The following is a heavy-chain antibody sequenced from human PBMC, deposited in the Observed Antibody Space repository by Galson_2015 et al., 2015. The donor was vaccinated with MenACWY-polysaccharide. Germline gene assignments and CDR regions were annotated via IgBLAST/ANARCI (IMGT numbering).Heavy chain of an antibody. CDR2: INTNTGNP. D-gene: IGHD5-18*01. Sequence: SVKVSCKASGYTFASYAMNWVRQAPGQGLEWMGWINTNTGNPTYAQGFTGRFVFSLDTSVSTAYLQISSLKAEDTAVYYCARDERNSYGFTRRKYYVDYWGQGTLVTVSS. CDR3: ARDERNSYGFTRRKYYVDY. J-gene: IGHJ4*02. V-gene: IGHV7-4-1*02. CDR1: GYTFASYA.